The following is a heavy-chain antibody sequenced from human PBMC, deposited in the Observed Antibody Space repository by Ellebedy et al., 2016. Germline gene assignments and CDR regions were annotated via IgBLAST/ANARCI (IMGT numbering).Heavy chain of an antibody. CDR2: INHSGST. V-gene: IGHV4-34*01. D-gene: IGHD3-16*01. CDR3: ARAPLGWGDFDY. J-gene: IGHJ4*02. CDR1: GGSISSYY. Sequence: SETLSLTCTVSGGSISSYYWSWIRQPPGKGLEWIGEINHSGSTNYNPSLKSRVTISADRSKNQFSLTLPSVTAADTAVYYCARAPLGWGDFDYWGQGTLVTVPS.